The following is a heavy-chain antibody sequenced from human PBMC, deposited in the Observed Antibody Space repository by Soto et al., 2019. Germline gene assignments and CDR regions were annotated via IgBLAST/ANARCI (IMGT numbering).Heavy chain of an antibody. D-gene: IGHD2-15*01. CDR3: VKDRLDIVVVVAATPTFVY. CDR2: ISSNGGST. CDR1: GFTFSSYA. Sequence: GGSLRLSCSASGFTFSSYAMHWARQAPGKGLEYVSAISSNGGSTYYADSVKGRFTISRDNSKNTLYLQMSSLRAEDTAVYYCVKDRLDIVVVVAATPTFVYWGQGTLVTVSS. J-gene: IGHJ4*02. V-gene: IGHV3-64D*06.